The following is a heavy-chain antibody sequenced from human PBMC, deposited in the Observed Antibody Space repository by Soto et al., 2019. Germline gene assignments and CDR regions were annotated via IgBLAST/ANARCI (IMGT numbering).Heavy chain of an antibody. CDR2: LYSDGST. CDR1: GFTVSNNY. J-gene: IGHJ4*02. Sequence: LRLSCSASGFTVSNNYMNWVRQAPGKGLESVSVLYSDGSTYYADSVKGRFTISRDIPKNTMYLQMNSLRVEDTALYYCATAFCTDGSSCGFDYWGQGALVTVSS. D-gene: IGHD2-8*01. CDR3: ATAFCTDGSSCGFDY. V-gene: IGHV3-53*01.